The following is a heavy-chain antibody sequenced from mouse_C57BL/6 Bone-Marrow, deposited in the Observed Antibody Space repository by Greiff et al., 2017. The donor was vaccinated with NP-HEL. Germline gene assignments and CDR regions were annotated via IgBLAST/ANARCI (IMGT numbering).Heavy chain of an antibody. CDR3: ARDYYGSSYYAMDY. V-gene: IGHV5-6*01. J-gene: IGHJ4*01. Sequence: EVKLVESGGDLVKPGGSLKLSCAASGFTFSSYGMSWVRQTPDKRLEWVATISSGGRYTYYPDSVKGRFTISRDNAKNTLYLQMSSLKSEDTAMYYCARDYYGSSYYAMDYWGQGTSVTVSS. CDR2: ISSGGRYT. CDR1: GFTFSSYG. D-gene: IGHD1-1*01.